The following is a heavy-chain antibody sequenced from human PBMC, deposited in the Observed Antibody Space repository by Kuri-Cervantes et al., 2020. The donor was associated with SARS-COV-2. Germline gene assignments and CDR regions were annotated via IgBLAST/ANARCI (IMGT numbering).Heavy chain of an antibody. Sequence: GGSLRLPCAASGFAFSSYGMHWVRQAPGKGLEWVAVIWYDGSNKYYADSVKGRFTISRDNSKNTLYLQMNSLRAEDTAVYYCARGSFASSNWQDWYFDLWGRGTLVTVSS. CDR1: GFAFSSYG. D-gene: IGHD6-13*01. J-gene: IGHJ2*01. CDR2: IWYDGSNK. CDR3: ARGSFASSNWQDWYFDL. V-gene: IGHV3-33*01.